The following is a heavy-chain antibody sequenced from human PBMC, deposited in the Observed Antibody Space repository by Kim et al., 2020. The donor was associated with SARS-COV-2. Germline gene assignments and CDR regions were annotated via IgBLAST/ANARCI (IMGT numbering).Heavy chain of an antibody. CDR1: GFTFSSYS. CDR2: ISSSSSTI. Sequence: GGSLRLSCAASGFTFSSYSMNWVRQAPGKGLEWVSYISSSSSTIYYADSVKGRFTISRDNAKNSLYLQMNSLRDEDTAVYYCARSRYFDWLSYFDYWGQGTLVTVSS. D-gene: IGHD3-9*01. V-gene: IGHV3-48*02. J-gene: IGHJ4*02. CDR3: ARSRYFDWLSYFDY.